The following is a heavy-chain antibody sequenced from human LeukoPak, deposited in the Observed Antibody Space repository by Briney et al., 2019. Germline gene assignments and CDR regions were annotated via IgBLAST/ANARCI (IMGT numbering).Heavy chain of an antibody. Sequence: SQTLSLTCTVSGGSISSGSYYWSWIRQPAGKGLEWIGRIYTSGSTNYNPSLKSRVTISVDTSKNQFSLKLSSVTAADTAVYYCARGGYSSSWYTVDYWGQGTLVTVSS. CDR2: IYTSGST. J-gene: IGHJ4*02. D-gene: IGHD6-13*01. CDR1: GGSISSGSYY. V-gene: IGHV4-61*02. CDR3: ARGGYSSSWYTVDY.